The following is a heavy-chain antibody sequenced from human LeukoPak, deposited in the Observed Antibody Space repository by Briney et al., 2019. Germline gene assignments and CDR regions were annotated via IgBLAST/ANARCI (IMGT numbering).Heavy chain of an antibody. CDR1: GFTFDDYA. CDR2: ISGDGGST. D-gene: IGHD3-3*01. V-gene: IGHV3-43*02. J-gene: IGHJ6*02. CDR3: AKDNLVFGVVTPLQDYYYGMDV. Sequence: GGSLRLSCAASGFTFDDYAMHWVRQAPGKGLEWVSLISGDGGSTYYADSVKGRFAISRDNSKNSLYPQMNSLRTEDTALYYCAKDNLVFGVVTPLQDYYYGMDVWGQGTTVTVSS.